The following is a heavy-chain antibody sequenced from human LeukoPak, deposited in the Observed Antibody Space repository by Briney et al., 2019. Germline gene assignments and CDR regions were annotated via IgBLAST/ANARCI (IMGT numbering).Heavy chain of an antibody. J-gene: IGHJ4*02. CDR1: GFTFSSYA. CDR2: ISGSGGST. CDR3: AKGFSSGYYYIFDY. Sequence: PGGSLRLSCAASGFTFSSYAMSWVRQAPGKGLEWVSAISGSGGSTYYADSVKGRFTISRDNSKNTLYLQMNSLRAEDTAVHYCAKGFSSGYYYIFDYWGQGTLVTVSS. V-gene: IGHV3-23*01. D-gene: IGHD3-22*01.